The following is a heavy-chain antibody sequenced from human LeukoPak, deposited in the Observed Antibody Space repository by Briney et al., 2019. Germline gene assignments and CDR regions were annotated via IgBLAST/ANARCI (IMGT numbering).Heavy chain of an antibody. CDR2: INHSGST. CDR1: GGSFSGYY. CDR3: ARSKVQECTNGVCYRKNYYYYMDV. V-gene: IGHV4-34*01. Sequence: PSETLSLTCAVYGGSFSGYYWGWIRQPPGKGLEWIGEINHSGSTNYNPSLKSRVTISVDTSKNQFSLKLSSVTAADTAVYYCARSKVQECTNGVCYRKNYYYYMDVWGKGTRSPSP. D-gene: IGHD2-8*01. J-gene: IGHJ6*03.